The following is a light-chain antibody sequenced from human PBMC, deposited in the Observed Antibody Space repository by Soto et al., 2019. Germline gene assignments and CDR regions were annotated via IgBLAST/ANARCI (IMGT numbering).Light chain of an antibody. Sequence: QSALTQPPSVSGSPGQSVAISCTGTSSDVGNYNRVSWYQQPPGTAPKLMIYDDSNRPSGVPDRFSGSKSGNTASLTISGLQADDDDYYYCNSYTSSSSYVFGTGTKLTVL. CDR1: SSDVGNYNR. CDR3: NSYTSSSSYV. CDR2: DDS. V-gene: IGLV2-18*02. J-gene: IGLJ1*01.